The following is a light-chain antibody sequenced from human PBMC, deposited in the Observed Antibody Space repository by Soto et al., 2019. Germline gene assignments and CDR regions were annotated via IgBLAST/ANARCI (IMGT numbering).Light chain of an antibody. CDR3: QQYASSPRT. CDR2: GIS. Sequence: EIVMTQSPATLSVSPGERATLSCRASQSVNSNYLAWYQQKPGQAPRLLIYGISKRATDIPDRFSGSGSGTDFTLTISRLEPEDFAVYYCQQYASSPRTFGQGTKVDIK. J-gene: IGKJ1*01. CDR1: QSVNSNY. V-gene: IGKV3-20*01.